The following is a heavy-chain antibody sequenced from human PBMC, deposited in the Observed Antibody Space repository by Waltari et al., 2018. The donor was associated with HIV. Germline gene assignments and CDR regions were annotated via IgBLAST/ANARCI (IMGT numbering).Heavy chain of an antibody. CDR2: IKRKANSFAT. Sequence: EVRLVETGGGLVQPGGSLILPCAASGVPLSDSAMHWVRQASGKGLALIGLIKRKANSFATIYESSVKGKFAVARDDSKNTAYLQMGCRKTEDAAIYYCTGHMGPREDSQTEYWGQGTLVTVSS. J-gene: IGHJ4*02. CDR1: GVPLSDSA. CDR3: TGHMGPREDSQTEY. V-gene: IGHV3-73*01. D-gene: IGHD1-26*01.